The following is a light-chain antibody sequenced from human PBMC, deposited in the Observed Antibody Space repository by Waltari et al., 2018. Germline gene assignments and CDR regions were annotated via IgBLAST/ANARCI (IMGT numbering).Light chain of an antibody. CDR2: WAS. CDR1: QSVLSSSNNKNY. V-gene: IGKV4-1*01. CDR3: QQCYTFPYT. J-gene: IGKJ2*01. Sequence: DIVLTQSPDSLAVSLGERATLNCQSSQSVLSSSNNKNYLGWYQKKPGQPPKLLITWASTRESGVPDRFSGSGSGTDFTLTISSLQAEDVAVYFCQQCYTFPYTFGQGTKLEIK.